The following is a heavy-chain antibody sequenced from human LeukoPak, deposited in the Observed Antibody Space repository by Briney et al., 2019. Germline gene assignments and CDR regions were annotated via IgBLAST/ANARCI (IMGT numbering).Heavy chain of an antibody. Sequence: GGSLRLSCAASGFTVSSGYMSWVRQAPGKGLEWVSSISSSSSYIYYADSVKGRFTISRDNAKDSLYLQMNSLRAEDTAVYYCAKTGNPATGDYWGQGTLVTVSS. CDR3: AKTGNPATGDY. D-gene: IGHD1-1*01. V-gene: IGHV3-21*04. CDR2: ISSSSSYI. J-gene: IGHJ4*02. CDR1: GFTVSSGY.